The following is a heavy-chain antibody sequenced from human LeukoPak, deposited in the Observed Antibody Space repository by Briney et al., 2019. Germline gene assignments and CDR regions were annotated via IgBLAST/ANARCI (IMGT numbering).Heavy chain of an antibody. CDR1: GDSISSGGYY. Sequence: SETLSLTCTVSGDSISSGGYYWSWIRQHPGKGLEWIGYIYYSGTTYYSPSLKSRLTISVDTSKNQFSLRLSSVTAADTAVYYCARTVNSSGWRFNFDYWGQGTLVTVSS. J-gene: IGHJ4*02. CDR3: ARTVNSSGWRFNFDY. V-gene: IGHV4-31*03. CDR2: IYYSGTT. D-gene: IGHD6-19*01.